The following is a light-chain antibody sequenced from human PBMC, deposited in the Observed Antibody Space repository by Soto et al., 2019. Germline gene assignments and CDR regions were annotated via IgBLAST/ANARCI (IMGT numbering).Light chain of an antibody. CDR3: QQYGTSAGT. CDR2: GAT. Sequence: EIVLTQSPGTLSLSPRERATLSCRASQSVSSSHLAWYQQNPGQAPRLLIYGATSRATGIPDRFSGSGSGTDFTLTISRLEPEDFAVYYCQQYGTSAGTFGQGTKVEIK. CDR1: QSVSSSH. V-gene: IGKV3-20*01. J-gene: IGKJ1*01.